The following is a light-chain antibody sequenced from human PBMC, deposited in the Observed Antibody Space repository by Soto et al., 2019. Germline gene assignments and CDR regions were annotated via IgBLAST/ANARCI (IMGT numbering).Light chain of an antibody. Sequence: DIQLTQSPPFLSASVGDRVTITCRASQGISSYLAWYQQKPGKAPKLLIYAASTLQSGVPSRFSGSGSGTEFTLTIISLQPEDFASYFCQQLDSYPRTFGQGTNVEVK. CDR1: QGISSY. CDR3: QQLDSYPRT. CDR2: AAS. J-gene: IGKJ1*01. V-gene: IGKV1-9*01.